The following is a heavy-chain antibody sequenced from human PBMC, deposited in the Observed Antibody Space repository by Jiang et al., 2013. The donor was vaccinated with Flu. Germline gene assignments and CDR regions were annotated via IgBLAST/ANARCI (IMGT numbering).Heavy chain of an antibody. J-gene: IGHJ3*01. V-gene: IGHV4-39*07. Sequence: GPGLVKSSETLSLTCTVSGDSIANSRYYWGWIRQPPGKGLEWLGSMSYGGGPFYNPALRSRVTVSVDSSRNQFSLKLSSVTEADTAIYYCASEEDQGDYDNAFDLWGHGTLVTVSS. D-gene: IGHD4-17*01. CDR3: ASEEDQGDYDNAFDL. CDR2: MSYGGGP. CDR1: GDSIANSRYY.